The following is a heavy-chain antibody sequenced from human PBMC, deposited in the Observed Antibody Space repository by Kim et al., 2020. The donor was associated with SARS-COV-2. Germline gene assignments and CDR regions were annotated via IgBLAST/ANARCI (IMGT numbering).Heavy chain of an antibody. J-gene: IGHJ4*02. CDR3: ASVGWELLIDY. Sequence: GGSLRLSCAASGFTFSSYAMHWVRQAPGKGLEWVAVISYDGSNKYYADSVKGRFTISRDNSKNTLYLQMNSLRAEDTAVYYCASVGWELLIDYWGQGTLVTVSS. CDR1: GFTFSSYA. V-gene: IGHV3-30-3*01. CDR2: ISYDGSNK. D-gene: IGHD1-26*01.